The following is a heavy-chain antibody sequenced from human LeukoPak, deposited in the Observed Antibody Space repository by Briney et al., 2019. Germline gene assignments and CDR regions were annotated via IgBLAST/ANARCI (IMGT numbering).Heavy chain of an antibody. V-gene: IGHV3-23*01. CDR2: ISSRGST. D-gene: IGHD2-2*01. CDR1: GFTFSSYA. CDR3: VKRGNSSSRSYDAY. J-gene: IGHJ4*02. Sequence: GSLRLSCAASGFTFSSYAGSWVRQAPGKGLEWVSTISSRGSTYYADSVKGRFTISRDYSRNTLYLQMNSLRAEDTAVYYCVKRGNSSSRSYDAYWGQGTLVTVSS.